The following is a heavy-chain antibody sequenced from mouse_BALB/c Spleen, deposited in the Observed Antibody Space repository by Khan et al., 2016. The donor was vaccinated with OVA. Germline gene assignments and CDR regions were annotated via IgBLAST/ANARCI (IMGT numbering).Heavy chain of an antibody. CDR2: INPTSGYT. J-gene: IGHJ2*01. CDR1: GYTFTSYW. CDR3: ARDRIDY. Sequence: QVQLQQSGAELAKPGASVKMSCKASGYTFTSYWMHWIKQRPGQGLEWIGYINPTSGYTDYNQKFKDKATLTADKSSSTAYMQLSILTSDDSAVYYCARDRIDYWGQGTALTVSS. V-gene: IGHV1-7*01.